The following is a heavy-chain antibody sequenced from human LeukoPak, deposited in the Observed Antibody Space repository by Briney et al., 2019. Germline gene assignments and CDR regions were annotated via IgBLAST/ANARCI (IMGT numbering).Heavy chain of an antibody. CDR1: GDSISGSY. Sequence: SETLSLTCTVSGDSISGSYWSWIRQPAGKGLEWVGRIYTTGTANYNPSLTSRVTMSVDTSKKQLSLTLTSVTAADTAVYYCATFGGEGGFLHYWGQGILVAVSS. D-gene: IGHD4-23*01. J-gene: IGHJ4*02. CDR3: ATFGGEGGFLHY. CDR2: IYTTGTA. V-gene: IGHV4-4*07.